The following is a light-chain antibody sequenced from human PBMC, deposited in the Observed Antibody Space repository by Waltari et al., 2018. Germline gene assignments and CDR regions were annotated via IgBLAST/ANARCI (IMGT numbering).Light chain of an antibody. V-gene: IGKV1-12*01. CDR1: QGISTW. Sequence: DIQMTQSPSSVAASVGDRVTITCRASQGISTWLALFQQRPGKAPNLLIHSATRLQSGVPSRFSGSASGTDFTLTITSLQPEDFGTYYCQQTDSFPHTFGGGTKVEIK. CDR3: QQTDSFPHT. J-gene: IGKJ4*01. CDR2: SAT.